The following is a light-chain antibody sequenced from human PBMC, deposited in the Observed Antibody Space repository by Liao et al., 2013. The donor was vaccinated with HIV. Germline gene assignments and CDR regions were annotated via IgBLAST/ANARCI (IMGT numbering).Light chain of an antibody. CDR1: KLAYKY. CDR3: LACDSSTVV. V-gene: IGLV3-1*01. CDR2: QDS. Sequence: SYELTQPPSVSVSPGQTASITCSGDKLAYKYASWYQQKPGQSPVLVIYQDSKRPSGIPERFSGSNSGNTATLTISGTQAMDEADYYCLACDSSTVVFGGGTKLTVL. J-gene: IGLJ2*01.